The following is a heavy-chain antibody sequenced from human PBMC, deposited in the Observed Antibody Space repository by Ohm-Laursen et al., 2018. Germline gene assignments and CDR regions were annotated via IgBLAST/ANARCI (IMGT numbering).Heavy chain of an antibody. CDR1: GFTFDDYA. J-gene: IGHJ4*02. CDR2: ISWNSGSI. Sequence: SLRLSCSASGFTFDDYAMHWVRQAPGKGLEWVSGISWNSGSIGYADSVKGRFTISRDNAKNSLYLQMNSLRAEDTALYYCAKAPGGGSYLFEYWGQGTLVTVSS. CDR3: AKAPGGGSYLFEY. V-gene: IGHV3-9*01. D-gene: IGHD3-16*01.